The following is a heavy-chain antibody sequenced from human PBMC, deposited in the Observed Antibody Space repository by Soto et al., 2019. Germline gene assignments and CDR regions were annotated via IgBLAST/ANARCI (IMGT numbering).Heavy chain of an antibody. CDR3: ARGAGSESSFYYHYMDV. Sequence: QEQLVQSGAEVKKPGAPVKVSCKASGYTFTRYNINWVRQATGQGLEWMGWMNPNSGNTGDAEKLQGEVTMTRNSSISTAYMELSGLRSEDPAVYYCARGAGSESSFYYHYMDVWGKGTTVTVSS. D-gene: IGHD3-10*01. J-gene: IGHJ6*03. V-gene: IGHV1-8*01. CDR2: MNPNSGNT. CDR1: GYTFTRYN.